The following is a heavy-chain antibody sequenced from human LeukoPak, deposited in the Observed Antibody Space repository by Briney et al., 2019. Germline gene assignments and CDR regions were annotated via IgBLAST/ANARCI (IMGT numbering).Heavy chain of an antibody. J-gene: IGHJ3*02. Sequence: PSETLSLTCTVSGVSISSSNSYWGWIRQPPGKGLEWIGSIYYSGNTYYNASLKSQVSISIDTSKNQFSLRLTSVTAADTAVYYCARGTGYYDSSGYRRDAFDIWGQGTMVTVSS. CDR3: ARGTGYYDSSGYRRDAFDI. CDR2: IYYSGNT. CDR1: GVSISSSNSY. D-gene: IGHD3-22*01. V-gene: IGHV4-39*01.